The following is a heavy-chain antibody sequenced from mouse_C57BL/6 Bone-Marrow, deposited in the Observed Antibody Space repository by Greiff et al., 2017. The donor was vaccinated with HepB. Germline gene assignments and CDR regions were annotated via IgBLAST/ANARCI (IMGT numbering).Heavy chain of an antibody. CDR1: GYTFTDYY. V-gene: IGHV1-76*01. D-gene: IGHD1-1*01. Sequence: VKLQQSGAELVRPGASVKLSCKASGYTFTDYYINWVKQRPGQGLEWIARIYPGSGNTYYNEKFKGKATLTAEKSSSTAYMQLSSLTSEDSAVYFCARVYGSSSAWFAYWGQGTLVTVSA. J-gene: IGHJ3*01. CDR2: IYPGSGNT. CDR3: ARVYGSSSAWFAY.